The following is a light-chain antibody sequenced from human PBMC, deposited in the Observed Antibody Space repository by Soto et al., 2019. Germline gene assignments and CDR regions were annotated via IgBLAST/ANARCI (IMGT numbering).Light chain of an antibody. Sequence: DIQMTQSPSAMSASVGDRVTITCRASQGISNYLAWFQQKPGKVTKRLITAASNLQSGVPSRFSCSGSGTEFTLTISSLQPEAFATYYCLQHSSFPLTFGGGTKVEIK. CDR1: QGISNY. CDR3: LQHSSFPLT. CDR2: AAS. J-gene: IGKJ4*01. V-gene: IGKV1-17*03.